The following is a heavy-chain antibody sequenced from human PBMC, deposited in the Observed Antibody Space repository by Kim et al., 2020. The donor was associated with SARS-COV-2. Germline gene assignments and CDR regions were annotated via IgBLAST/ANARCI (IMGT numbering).Heavy chain of an antibody. Sequence: YAESVKGRFTISRDNAKNSRNLQMNCLRAVDTALYYCARSADPGIAAAGDYWGQGTLVTVSS. CDR3: ARSADPGIAAAGDY. D-gene: IGHD6-13*01. V-gene: IGHV3-20*03. J-gene: IGHJ4*02.